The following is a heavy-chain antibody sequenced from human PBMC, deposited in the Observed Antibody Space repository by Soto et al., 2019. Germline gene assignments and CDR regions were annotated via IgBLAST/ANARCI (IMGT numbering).Heavy chain of an antibody. Sequence: EVQLVESGGGLVQPGGSLRLSCAASGFTFSKYWMTWVRQAPGKGLEWVANIKQDGSEKYYVDSVKGRFTISRDNAKNSLYLQMSSLRAEDAAVYYCASGEIVGATRPIGLDFWGQGTLVTVSS. CDR1: GFTFSKYW. CDR2: IKQDGSEK. CDR3: ASGEIVGATRPIGLDF. D-gene: IGHD1-26*01. J-gene: IGHJ4*02. V-gene: IGHV3-7*01.